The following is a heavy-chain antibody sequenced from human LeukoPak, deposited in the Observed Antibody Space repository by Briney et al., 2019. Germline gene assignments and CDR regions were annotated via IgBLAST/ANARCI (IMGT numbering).Heavy chain of an antibody. CDR2: IDRTGNR. D-gene: IGHD3-10*01. J-gene: IGHJ6*03. CDR1: GYSISSGYY. CDR3: ARVDNYYGLGSFGASHYYYMDV. Sequence: PSETLSLTCAVSGYSISSGYYWGWIRQPPGKGLEWIARIDRTGNRYYNPPLKSRVTISVDTSKNQLSLKLTSLTAADTAIYYCARVDNYYGLGSFGASHYYYMDVWSKGTTVTVSS. V-gene: IGHV4-38-2*01.